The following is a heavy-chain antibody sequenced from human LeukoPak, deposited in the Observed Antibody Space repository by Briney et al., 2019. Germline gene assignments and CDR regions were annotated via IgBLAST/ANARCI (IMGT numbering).Heavy chain of an antibody. CDR1: GYTFAGQY. J-gene: IGHJ4*02. V-gene: IGHV1-2*02. Sequence: ASVKVSCKASGYTFAGQYMHWVRQAPGQGLEWMGWISLNSGGTNYAQKFQGRVTMTRDTSISTVYMELSSLRSEDTAVYYCARGYMDGGSGLGKIPGYWGQGTLVTVSS. CDR3: ARGYMDGGSGLGKIPGY. D-gene: IGHD3-10*01. CDR2: ISLNSGGT.